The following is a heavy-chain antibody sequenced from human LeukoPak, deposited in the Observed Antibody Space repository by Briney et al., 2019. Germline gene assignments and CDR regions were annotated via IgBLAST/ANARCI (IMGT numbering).Heavy chain of an antibody. D-gene: IGHD6-13*01. J-gene: IGHJ6*03. Sequence: GGSLRLSCAASGFSFSNYGMNWVRQAPGKGLEWVSYISSSGSTIYYADSVKGRFTISRDNAKNSLYLQMNSLRAEDTAVYYCARESWTDYYYYYYMDVWGKGTTVTVSS. V-gene: IGHV3-48*04. CDR1: GFSFSNYG. CDR3: ARESWTDYYYYYYMDV. CDR2: ISSSGSTI.